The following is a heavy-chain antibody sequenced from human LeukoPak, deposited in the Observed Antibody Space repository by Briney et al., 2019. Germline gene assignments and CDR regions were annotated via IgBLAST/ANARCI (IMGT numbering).Heavy chain of an antibody. V-gene: IGHV1-2*02. CDR3: ARRFGRYESNGFYYGGFDY. Sequence: GASVEVSCKASGYTFTGYYIHWVRQTPGQGLEWMGWINPNNSNTYYAQNFQGGVTMTRDTSNNTAYLELSSLRSDVTAVYYCARRFGRYESNGFYYGGFDYWGQGALVTVSS. J-gene: IGHJ4*02. CDR2: INPNNSNT. D-gene: IGHD3-22*01. CDR1: GYTFTGYY.